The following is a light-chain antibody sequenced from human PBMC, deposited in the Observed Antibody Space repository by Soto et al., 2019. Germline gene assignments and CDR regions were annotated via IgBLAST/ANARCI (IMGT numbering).Light chain of an antibody. J-gene: IGKJ2*01. Sequence: VVMTQCTLSLPVTLGQPASVSCSSSQSLVYSDGNTYLNCFQQRSGQSPRRLIYKVSNRDSGVPERFSGSGSGTDFTVKISGVEAEDVGVYYCMQATHWPHTFGQGTKVDIK. CDR2: KVS. CDR3: MQATHWPHT. CDR1: QSLVYSDGNTY. V-gene: IGKV2-30*01.